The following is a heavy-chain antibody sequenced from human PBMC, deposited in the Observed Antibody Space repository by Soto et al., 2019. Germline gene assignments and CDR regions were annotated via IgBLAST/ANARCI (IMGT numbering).Heavy chain of an antibody. CDR2: IYYSGST. J-gene: IGHJ5*02. Sequence: SEDLSLTWTVSGGSLSRSNYLWGWIRQPPRKGLEWIGSIYYSGSTYYNPSLKSRVTISVDTSKNQFSLKLSSVTAADTAVYYCASSVWFGVLEARGWFDPWGQGTLVTVSS. V-gene: IGHV4-39*01. D-gene: IGHD3-10*01. CDR3: ASSVWFGVLEARGWFDP. CDR1: GGSLSRSNYL.